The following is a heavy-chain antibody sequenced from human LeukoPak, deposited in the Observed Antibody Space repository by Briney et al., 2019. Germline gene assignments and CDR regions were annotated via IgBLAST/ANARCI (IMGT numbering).Heavy chain of an antibody. CDR3: ARDSYYYDSSGYYLYYFDY. J-gene: IGHJ4*02. Sequence: PGGSLRLSCAASEFTFSSYGMNWVRQAPGKGLEWVSYISSSGSTIYYADSVKGRFTISRDNAKNSLYLQMNSLRAEDTAVYYCARDSYYYDSSGYYLYYFDYWGQGTLVTVSS. CDR1: EFTFSSYG. V-gene: IGHV3-48*01. D-gene: IGHD3-22*01. CDR2: ISSSGSTI.